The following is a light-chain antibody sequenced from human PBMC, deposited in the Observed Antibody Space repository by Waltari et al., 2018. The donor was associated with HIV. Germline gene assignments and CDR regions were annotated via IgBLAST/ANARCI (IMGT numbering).Light chain of an antibody. J-gene: IGLJ2*01. V-gene: IGLV4-69*01. CDR1: SGHSSYD. CDR2: LHSDGSH. CDR3: QTWGSGIVI. Sequence: QVVLTQAPSASASLGTSVNFTGTPSSGHSSYDIAWHQQPPGKGPRYLMKLHSDGSHNRRDGIPDRFSGSSSGAERHLIISSLHSDDEADYYCQTWGSGIVIFGGGTKLTVL.